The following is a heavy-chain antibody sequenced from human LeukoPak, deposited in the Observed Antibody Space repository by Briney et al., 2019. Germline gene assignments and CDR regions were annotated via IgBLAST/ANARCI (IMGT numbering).Heavy chain of an antibody. V-gene: IGHV1-8*01. D-gene: IGHD2-15*01. CDR2: MDPNSGNT. J-gene: IGHJ5*02. Sequence: ASVKVSCKASGYTFTSYDINWVRQATGQGLEWMGWMDPNSGNTGYAQKFQGRVTMTRNTSISTAYMELSSLRSEDTAVYYCARGLLDSNWFDPWGQGTLVTVSS. CDR3: ARGLLDSNWFDP. CDR1: GYTFTSYD.